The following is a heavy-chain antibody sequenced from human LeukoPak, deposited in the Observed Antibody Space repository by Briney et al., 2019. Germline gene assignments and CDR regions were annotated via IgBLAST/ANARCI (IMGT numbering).Heavy chain of an antibody. CDR1: GYTFIGYY. D-gene: IGHD6-19*01. CDR2: INPNPGST. J-gene: IGHJ3*02. CDR3: AREAGNDAFDI. Sequence: ASVKVSCKASGYTFIGYYIHWVRQAPGQGLEWMGWINPNPGSTKYTQKVQGRVTMTRDTSISTAYMELSRLSFDDTAVYYCAREAGNDAFDIWGQGTMVTVSS. V-gene: IGHV1-2*02.